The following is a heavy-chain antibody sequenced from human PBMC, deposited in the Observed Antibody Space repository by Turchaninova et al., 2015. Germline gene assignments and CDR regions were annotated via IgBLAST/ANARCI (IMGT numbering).Heavy chain of an antibody. CDR3: ARYPPYGDFAQYYGLDV. CDR1: GYRFNRFA. J-gene: IGHJ6*02. V-gene: IGHV1-3*01. Sequence: ASGYRFNRFAVHWVRQAPGQRLEWMGMIDAGNGNTKYSETFQDRVTITRVTSASTVFLDLSSLRPEDTALYFCARYPPYGDFAQYYGLDVWGQGTTVIVSS. D-gene: IGHD4-17*01. CDR2: IDAGNGNT.